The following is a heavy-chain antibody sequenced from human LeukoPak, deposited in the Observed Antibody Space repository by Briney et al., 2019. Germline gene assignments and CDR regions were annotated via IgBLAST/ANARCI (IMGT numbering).Heavy chain of an antibody. J-gene: IGHJ3*02. CDR1: GGSISTSY. CDR2: IFDSATT. CDR3: VKVTTVALDI. Sequence: SETLSLTCTVSGGSISTSYWSWIRQPPGKGLEWIGYIFDSATTSYNPSLKSRVTISVDTSKNQFSLKLSSVTAADTAVYYCVKVTTVALDIWGQGTMVTVSS. V-gene: IGHV4-59*12. D-gene: IGHD4-17*01.